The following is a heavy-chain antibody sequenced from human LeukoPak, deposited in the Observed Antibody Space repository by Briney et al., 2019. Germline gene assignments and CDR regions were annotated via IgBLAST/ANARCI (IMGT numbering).Heavy chain of an antibody. J-gene: IGHJ6*02. CDR2: IYSGGST. CDR1: GFTVSSNY. Sequence: GGSLRLSCAASGFTVSSNYMSWVRQAPGKGLEWVSVIYSGGSTYYADSVKGRFTISRDNSKNTLYLQMNSLRAEDTAVYYCARLSGSGIYYYYGMDVWGQGTTVTVSS. CDR3: ARLSGSGIYYYYGMDV. V-gene: IGHV3-53*01. D-gene: IGHD3-10*01.